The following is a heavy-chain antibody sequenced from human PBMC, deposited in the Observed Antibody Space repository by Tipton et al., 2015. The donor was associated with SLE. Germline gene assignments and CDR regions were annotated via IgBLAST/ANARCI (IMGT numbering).Heavy chain of an antibody. D-gene: IGHD3-3*01. CDR3: ARHPYDFWSGYPHYFDY. V-gene: IGHV4-30-2*03. CDR1: GGSITSGDSY. CDR2: IYYSGST. J-gene: IGHJ4*02. Sequence: TLSLTCTVSGGSITSGDSYWTWIRQTPGKGLEWFGMIYYSGSTYYNPSLKSRVTISVDTSKNQSSLKLSSVTAADTAVYYCARHPYDFWSGYPHYFDYRGQGTLVTVSS.